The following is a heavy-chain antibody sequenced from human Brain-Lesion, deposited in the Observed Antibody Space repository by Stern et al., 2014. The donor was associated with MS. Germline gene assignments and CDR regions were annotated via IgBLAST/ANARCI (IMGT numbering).Heavy chain of an antibody. CDR3: AGEEDIRYCSGGSCTGNWFDP. Sequence: VQLVESGPGLVKPSETLSLTCTVAGGSVSSTSYAWAWIRQPPGKGLEWIGTIYYSGNTYYSPSLKSRLTISPDTPKNQLSLQLGSVTAADTAVYYCAGEEDIRYCSGGSCTGNWFDPWGQGTLVTVSS. CDR2: IYYSGNT. D-gene: IGHD2-15*01. CDR1: GGSVSSTSYA. V-gene: IGHV4-39*01. J-gene: IGHJ5*02.